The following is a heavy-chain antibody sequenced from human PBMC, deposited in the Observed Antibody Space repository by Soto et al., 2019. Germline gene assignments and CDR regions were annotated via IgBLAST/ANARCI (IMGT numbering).Heavy chain of an antibody. CDR3: AKIPTGSGSSKFDY. Sequence: GGSLRLSCAASGFTVTSYYMSWVRQAPGKGLEWVSLIYTGGNTNYADSVRGRFTISRDNSQNQLYLQMNNLRGDDTAMYYCAKIPTGSGSSKFDYWGQGIQVTVSS. D-gene: IGHD3-10*01. V-gene: IGHV3-53*01. J-gene: IGHJ4*02. CDR2: IYTGGNT. CDR1: GFTVTSYY.